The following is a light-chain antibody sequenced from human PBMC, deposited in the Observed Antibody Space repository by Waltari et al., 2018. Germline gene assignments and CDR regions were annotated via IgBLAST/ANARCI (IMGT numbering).Light chain of an antibody. CDR3: QNHERLPAM. J-gene: IGKJ1*01. Sequence: SGRASQSISRDLAWYQQKPGQAPRLLIYADSSRATGIPDRFSGSGSGTDFSLTISRLEPEDFAVYYCQNHERLPAMFGQGTKVEIK. V-gene: IGKV3-20*01. CDR2: ADS. CDR1: QSISRD.